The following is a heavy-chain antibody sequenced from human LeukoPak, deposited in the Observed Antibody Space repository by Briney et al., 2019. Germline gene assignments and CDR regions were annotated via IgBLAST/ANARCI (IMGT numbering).Heavy chain of an antibody. V-gene: IGHV3-23*01. D-gene: IGHD5-18*01. CDR2: ISGSGGST. CDR1: GFTFSSYA. J-gene: IGHJ5*02. CDR3: ASQHTAMVNTPYNWFDP. Sequence: HPGGSLRLSCAASGFTFSSYAMSWVRQAPGKGLEWVSAISGSGGSTYYADSVKGRFTISRDNSKNTLYLQMNSLRAEDTAVYYRASQHTAMVNTPYNWFDPWGQGTLVTVSS.